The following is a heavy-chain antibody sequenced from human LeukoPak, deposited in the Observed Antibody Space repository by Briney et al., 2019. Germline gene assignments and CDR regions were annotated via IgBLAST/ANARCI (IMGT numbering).Heavy chain of an antibody. D-gene: IGHD3-10*01. J-gene: IGHJ5*02. CDR3: ARGRSTMVRGVRNWFDP. CDR2: INHSGST. Sequence: GSLRLSCAASGFTFSSYGMHWVRQPPGKGLEWIGEINHSGSTNYNPSLKSRVTISVDTSKNQFSLKLSSVTAADTAVYYCARGRSTMVRGVRNWFDPWGQGTLVTVSS. V-gene: IGHV4-34*01. CDR1: GFTFSSYG.